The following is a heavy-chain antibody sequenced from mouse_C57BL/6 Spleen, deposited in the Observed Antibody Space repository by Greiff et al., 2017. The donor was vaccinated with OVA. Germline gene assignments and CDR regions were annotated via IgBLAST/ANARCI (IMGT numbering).Heavy chain of an antibody. CDR3: TRGGASYYGPGDFDY. D-gene: IGHD2-1*01. CDR2: IDPETGGT. Sequence: VKLMESGAELVRPGASVTLSCKASGYTFTDYELHWVKQTPVHGLEWIGAIDPETGGTAYTQKFKGKAILTADKSSSTAYMQLRRLTSEDSAVYYCTRGGASYYGPGDFDYWGQGTTLTVSS. V-gene: IGHV1-15*01. CDR1: GYTFTDYE. J-gene: IGHJ2*01.